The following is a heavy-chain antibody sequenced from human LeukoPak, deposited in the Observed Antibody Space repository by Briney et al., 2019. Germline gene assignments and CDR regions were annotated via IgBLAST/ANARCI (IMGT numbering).Heavy chain of an antibody. D-gene: IGHD5-12*01. CDR2: INWNSDSI. Sequence: GGSLRLSCAASGLTFDDYAMHWVWQVPGKGLEWVSGINWNSDSIGYADSVKGRFTTSRDNAKNSLYLQMNSLRAEDTAFYYCAINGGGDSGYGNFDYWGQGTLVTVSS. J-gene: IGHJ4*02. V-gene: IGHV3-9*01. CDR3: AINGGGDSGYGNFDY. CDR1: GLTFDDYA.